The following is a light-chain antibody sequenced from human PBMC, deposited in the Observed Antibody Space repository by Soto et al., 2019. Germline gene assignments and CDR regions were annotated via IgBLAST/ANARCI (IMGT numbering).Light chain of an antibody. Sequence: IVMTQSPATLSVSPGERATLSCRASETVSSNLAWYQRRPGQAPRLLIYGTSTRATGVPARFSGSGSGTDFTLTISSLQSEDFAVYYCQQYNNWPPWTFGQGTKVEIK. CDR2: GTS. CDR3: QQYNNWPPWT. J-gene: IGKJ1*01. CDR1: ETVSSN. V-gene: IGKV3-15*01.